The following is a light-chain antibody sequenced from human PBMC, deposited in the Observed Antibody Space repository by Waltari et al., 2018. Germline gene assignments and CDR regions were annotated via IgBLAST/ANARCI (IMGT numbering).Light chain of an antibody. J-gene: IGLJ2*01. V-gene: IGLV10-54*04. CDR2: RNN. CDR3: SVWDSSLSAVV. CDR1: SNNVGNQG. Sequence: QAGLTQPPSVSKGLRQTATLTCTGNSNNVGNQGAAWLQQHQGHPPKLLAYRNNNRPSGISERFSASRSGNTASLTITGLQPEDEADYYCSVWDSSLSAVVFGGGTKLTVL.